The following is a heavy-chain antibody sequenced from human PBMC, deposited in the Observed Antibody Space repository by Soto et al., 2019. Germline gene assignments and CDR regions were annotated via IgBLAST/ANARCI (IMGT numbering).Heavy chain of an antibody. CDR3: AAGYCSSTSCYMWYFDL. V-gene: IGHV1-2*02. CDR2: INPNSGGT. Sequence: QVQLVQSGAEVKKPGASVKVSCKASGYTFTGYYMHWVRQAPGQGLEWMGWINPNSGGTNYAQKFQGRVTMTRDTSISTAYMELSRLRSDDTAVYYCAAGYCSSTSCYMWYFDLWGRGTLVTVSS. D-gene: IGHD2-2*02. J-gene: IGHJ2*01. CDR1: GYTFTGYY.